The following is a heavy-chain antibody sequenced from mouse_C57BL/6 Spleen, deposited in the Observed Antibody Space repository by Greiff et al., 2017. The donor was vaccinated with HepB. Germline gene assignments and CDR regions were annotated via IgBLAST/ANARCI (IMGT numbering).Heavy chain of an antibody. J-gene: IGHJ1*03. Sequence: QVQLQQPGAELVKPGASVKMSCKASGYTFTSYWITWVKQRPGQGLEWIGDIYPGSGSTNYNEKFKSKATLTVDTSSSTAYMQLSSLTSEDSAVYYCARGITTVVANWYCDVWGTGTTVTVSS. D-gene: IGHD1-1*01. CDR2: IYPGSGST. CDR3: ARGITTVVANWYCDV. CDR1: GYTFTSYW. V-gene: IGHV1-55*01.